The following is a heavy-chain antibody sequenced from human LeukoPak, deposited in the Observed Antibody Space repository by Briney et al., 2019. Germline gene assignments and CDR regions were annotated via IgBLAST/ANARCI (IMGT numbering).Heavy chain of an antibody. D-gene: IGHD2-2*01. CDR2: IYHSGST. Sequence: PSETLSLTCAVSGGSISSSNWWSWVRQPPGKGLEWIGEIYHSGSTNYNPSLKSRVTISVDKSKNQFSLKLSSVTAADTAVYYCARVFAVPAAWFDPWGQGTLVTVSS. CDR3: ARVFAVPAAWFDP. CDR1: GGSISSSNW. J-gene: IGHJ5*02. V-gene: IGHV4-4*02.